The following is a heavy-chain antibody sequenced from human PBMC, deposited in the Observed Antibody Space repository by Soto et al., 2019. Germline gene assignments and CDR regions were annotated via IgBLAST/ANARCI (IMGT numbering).Heavy chain of an antibody. CDR2: IISSSSYI. CDR3: ARDAHPPDIVVVRAATGGSCNYGMDA. J-gene: IGHJ6*02. V-gene: IGHV3-21*01. D-gene: IGHD2-2*01. CDR1: GFTFSSYS. Sequence: GGSLRLSCAASGFTFSSYSMNWVRQAPGKGLEWVSSIISSSSYIYYADSVKGRFTISSDHAKNSLYLQMHSLRAEDTVVYYSARDAHPPDIVVVRAATGGSCNYGMDAWGQGTTVTVSS.